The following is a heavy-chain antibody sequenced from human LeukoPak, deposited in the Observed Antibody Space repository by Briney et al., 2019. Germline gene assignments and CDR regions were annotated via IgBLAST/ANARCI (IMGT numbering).Heavy chain of an antibody. J-gene: IGHJ6*03. CDR1: GFTFSSYS. CDR3: ARGSGREGYDFSSATIHYYYYYMDV. D-gene: IGHD3-3*01. V-gene: IGHV3-64*01. Sequence: GGSLRLSCAASGFTFSSYSMHWVRQAPGKGLAYVSGISSDGGTTYYGNSVKGRFTISRDNSKNTVYLQMGSLRAEDMAVYYCARGSGREGYDFSSATIHYYYYYMDVWGKGTTVTVSS. CDR2: ISSDGGTT.